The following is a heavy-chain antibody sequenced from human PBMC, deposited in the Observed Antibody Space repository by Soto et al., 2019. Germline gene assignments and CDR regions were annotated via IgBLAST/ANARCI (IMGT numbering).Heavy chain of an antibody. V-gene: IGHV3-23*01. Sequence: PGGSLRRSCAASAFTYSKHAMTWVRQAPRKGLEWVATISGNGGRTYYADSVKGRFIISRDHSRNLVHLQMNSLRGGDTALYLCPRPAANRLVRPLYFDFLG. J-gene: IGHJ2*01. D-gene: IGHD6-6*01. CDR1: AFTYSKHA. CDR3: PRPAANRLVRPLYFDF. CDR2: ISGNGGRT.